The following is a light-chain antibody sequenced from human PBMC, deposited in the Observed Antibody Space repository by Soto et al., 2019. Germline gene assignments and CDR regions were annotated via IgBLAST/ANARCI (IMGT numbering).Light chain of an antibody. CDR2: KAS. Sequence: DIQMTQSPSTLSGSVGDRVTITFRASQTISSWLAWYQQKPGKAPKLLIYKASTLKSGVPSRFSGSGSGTEFTLTISSLQPDDFATYYCQHYNSYSEACGQGTKVDIK. CDR1: QTISSW. J-gene: IGKJ1*01. CDR3: QHYNSYSEA. V-gene: IGKV1-5*03.